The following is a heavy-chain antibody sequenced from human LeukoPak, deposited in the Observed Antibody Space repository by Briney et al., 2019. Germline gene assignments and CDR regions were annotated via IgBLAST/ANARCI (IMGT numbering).Heavy chain of an antibody. CDR3: AREAPGYPIRRYSSSWYGWFDP. CDR2: IKKNGSEK. J-gene: IGHJ5*02. Sequence: GGSLRLSCAASGFTFSSYWMSWVRQAPGKGLEWVANIKKNGSEKYYVDSVKGRFTISRDNAKNSLYLQMNSLGAEDTAVYYCAREAPGYPIRRYSSSWYGWFDPWGQGTLVTVSS. D-gene: IGHD6-13*01. CDR1: GFTFSSYW. V-gene: IGHV3-7*05.